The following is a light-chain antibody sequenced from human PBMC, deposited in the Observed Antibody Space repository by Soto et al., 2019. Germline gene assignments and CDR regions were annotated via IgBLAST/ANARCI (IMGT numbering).Light chain of an antibody. CDR3: QHLNSYPLT. V-gene: IGKV1-9*01. CDR2: AAS. CDR1: QVISSY. Sequence: DIQLTQSPSFLSASVGDRVTITCRASQVISSYLAWYQVKPGKAPKLLIYAASTLQSGVSSRFSGSGSGTEFTITISSLQPEDFATYYCQHLNSYPLTFGQGTRLESK. J-gene: IGKJ5*01.